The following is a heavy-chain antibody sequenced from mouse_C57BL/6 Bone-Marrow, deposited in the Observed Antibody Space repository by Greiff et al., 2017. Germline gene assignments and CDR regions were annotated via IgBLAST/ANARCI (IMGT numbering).Heavy chain of an antibody. J-gene: IGHJ3*01. CDR1: GYSLTSGYY. CDR2: ISYDGSN. D-gene: IGHD1-1*01. CDR3: ARNDGSSYTC. V-gene: IGHV3-6*01. Sequence: EVPLQQSGPGLVKPSQSLSLTCSVTGYSLTSGYYWNWIRQFPGNKLEWMGYISYDGSNNYNPSPKNRISTTRDTYKNQIFLKLKSGTTEDTATYYCARNDGSSYTCWGQGTLVTVSA.